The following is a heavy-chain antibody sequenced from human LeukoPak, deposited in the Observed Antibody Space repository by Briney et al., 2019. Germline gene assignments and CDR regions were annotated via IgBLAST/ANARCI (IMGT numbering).Heavy chain of an antibody. J-gene: IGHJ4*02. CDR1: VGYV. CDR3: ARYCSSTSCPFAD. CDR2: IHQSAHT. V-gene: IGHV4-30-2*05. D-gene: IGHD2-2*01. Sequence: VGYVWGSPRQPPGKRLDWVVYIHQSAHTYHNPSLQSRVIISIDKSKNQFSLKLNSVTAADTAVYYCARYCSSTSCPFADWGQGALVTV.